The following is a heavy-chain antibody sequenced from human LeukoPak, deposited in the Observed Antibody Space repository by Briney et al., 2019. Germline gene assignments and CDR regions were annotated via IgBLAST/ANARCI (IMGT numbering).Heavy chain of an antibody. Sequence: PSETLSLTCTVSGGSISSSSYYWGWIRQPPGKGLEWIGSIYYSGSTYYNPSLKSRVTISVDTSKNQFSLKLSSVTAADTAVYYCARDALRRAYPYSGYEHWGQGTLVTVSS. J-gene: IGHJ4*02. CDR1: GGSISSSSYY. CDR3: ARDALRRAYPYSGYEH. V-gene: IGHV4-39*07. CDR2: IYYSGST. D-gene: IGHD5-12*01.